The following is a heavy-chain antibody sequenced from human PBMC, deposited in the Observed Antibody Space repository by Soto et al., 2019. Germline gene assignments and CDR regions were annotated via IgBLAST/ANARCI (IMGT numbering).Heavy chain of an antibody. J-gene: IGHJ4*02. Sequence: PSETLSLTCTVSGDTVSSTRWWSWVRLSPGRGLEWIGDIYHRGTTNYNPSLKRRVTISPDKSKNQFSLKLSSVTAADTAVYYCAREGRVATFDYWGQGSLVTVS. CDR2: IYHRGTT. CDR3: AREGRVATFDY. D-gene: IGHD5-12*01. V-gene: IGHV4-4*02. CDR1: GDTVSSTRW.